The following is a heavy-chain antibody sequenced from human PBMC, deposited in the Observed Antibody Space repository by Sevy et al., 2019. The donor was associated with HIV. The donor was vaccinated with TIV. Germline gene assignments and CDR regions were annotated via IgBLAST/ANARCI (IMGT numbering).Heavy chain of an antibody. Sequence: GGSLRLSCAASAFTFSSYWMSWVRQAPGKGLEWVANIKEDGNAKYYVDSVKGRFTISRDNAKNSLYLQMNSLRAEDTAVYSCARVRPVYGDYYYYYYYMDVWGKGTTVTVSS. V-gene: IGHV3-7*03. CDR3: ARVRPVYGDYYYYYYYMDV. D-gene: IGHD3-10*01. CDR1: AFTFSSYW. CDR2: IKEDGNAK. J-gene: IGHJ6*03.